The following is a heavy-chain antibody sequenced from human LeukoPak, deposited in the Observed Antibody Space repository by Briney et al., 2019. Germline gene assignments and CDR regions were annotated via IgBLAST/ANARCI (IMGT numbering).Heavy chain of an antibody. CDR1: GFTFSGSA. Sequence: GGSLRLSCAASGFTFSGSAMHWVRQASGKGLEWVGRIRSKANSYATAYAASVKGRFTISRDDSKNTAYLQMNSLKTEDTAVYYCTRHAPPSGLVRPSYYYYYMDVWGKGTTVTVSS. V-gene: IGHV3-73*01. CDR3: TRHAPPSGLVRPSYYYYYMDV. J-gene: IGHJ6*03. CDR2: IRSKANSYAT. D-gene: IGHD6-19*01.